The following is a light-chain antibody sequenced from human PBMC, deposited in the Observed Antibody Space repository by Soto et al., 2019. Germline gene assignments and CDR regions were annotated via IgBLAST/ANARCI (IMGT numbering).Light chain of an antibody. CDR3: QSYDSSLSGPV. CDR2: GNS. V-gene: IGLV1-40*01. J-gene: IGLJ1*01. Sequence: QSLLTQPPSVSGGPGQRVTISCTGSNSNIGAGYDVHWYQQLPGTAPKLLIYGNSNRPSGVPDRFSGSKSVTSASLAITGLQAEDEADYYCQSYDSSLSGPVFGTGTKVTVL. CDR1: NSNIGAGYD.